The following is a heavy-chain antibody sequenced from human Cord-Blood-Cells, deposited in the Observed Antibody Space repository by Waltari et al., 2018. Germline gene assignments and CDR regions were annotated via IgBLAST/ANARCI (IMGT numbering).Heavy chain of an antibody. CDR2: IYNSGST. Sequence: QVQLQESGPGLVKPSETLSLTCAVSGYSISSGYNWVWIQQPPGRGLEWIGSIYNSGSTSYNQSLKMRVTISVDTSKHQFPLQLSAVRAAETAVYYCARGSGHSSGWYDDYWGQGTLVTVSS. CDR3: ARGSGHSSGWYDDY. J-gene: IGHJ4*02. D-gene: IGHD6-19*01. V-gene: IGHV4-38-2*01. CDR1: GYSISSGYN.